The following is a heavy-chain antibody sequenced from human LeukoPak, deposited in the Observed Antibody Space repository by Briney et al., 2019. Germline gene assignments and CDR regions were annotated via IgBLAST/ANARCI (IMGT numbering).Heavy chain of an antibody. Sequence: SSVKVSCKASGGTFSSYAISWVRQAPGQGLEWMGGIIPIFGTANYAQKFQGRVTITADESTSTAYMELSSLRSEDTAVYYCAGDCGGDRYSPEPDAFDIWGQGTMVTVSS. D-gene: IGHD2-21*01. CDR2: IIPIFGTA. J-gene: IGHJ3*02. V-gene: IGHV1-69*01. CDR3: AGDCGGDRYSPEPDAFDI. CDR1: GGTFSSYA.